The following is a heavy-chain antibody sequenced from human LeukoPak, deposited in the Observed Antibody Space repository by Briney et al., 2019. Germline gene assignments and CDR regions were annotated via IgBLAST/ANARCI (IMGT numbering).Heavy chain of an antibody. V-gene: IGHV4-59*01. CDR2: IYYSGST. J-gene: IGHJ3*02. D-gene: IGHD1-1*01. Sequence: NSSETLSLTCTVSGGSISSYFWSWIRQPPGKGLEWIGYIYYSGSTNYNPSLKSRVTISVDTSKNQFSLKLSSVTAADTAVYYCARGVRPGAFDIWGQGTMVTVSS. CDR3: ARGVRPGAFDI. CDR1: GGSISSYF.